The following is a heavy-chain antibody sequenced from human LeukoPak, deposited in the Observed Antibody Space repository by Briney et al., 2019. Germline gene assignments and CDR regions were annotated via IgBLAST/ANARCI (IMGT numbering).Heavy chain of an antibody. CDR2: MNPNSGNT. D-gene: IGHD6-13*01. V-gene: IGHV1-8*03. J-gene: IGHJ6*03. Sequence: ASVKVSCKASGYTFTSYDINWVRQATGQGLEWMGWMNPNSGNTGYAQKFQGRVTITRNTSISTAYMELSSLRSEDTAVYYCARTPVSSSCYSPYYYYYYMDVWGKGTTVTVSS. CDR1: GYTFTSYD. CDR3: ARTPVSSSCYSPYYYYYYMDV.